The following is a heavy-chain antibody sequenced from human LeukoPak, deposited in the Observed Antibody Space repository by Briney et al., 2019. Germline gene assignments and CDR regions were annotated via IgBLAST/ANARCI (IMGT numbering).Heavy chain of an antibody. CDR3: ARDSWGYDSSGYYYPLGYSDY. CDR1: GGTFSSYA. CDR2: IIPIFGTA. Sequence: ASVKVSCKASGGTFSSYAISWVRQAPGQGLEWMGRIIPIFGTANYAQKFQGRVTITTDESTSTAYMELSSLRSEDTAVYYCARDSWGYDSSGYYYPLGYSDYWGRGTLVTVSS. J-gene: IGHJ4*02. V-gene: IGHV1-69*05. D-gene: IGHD3-22*01.